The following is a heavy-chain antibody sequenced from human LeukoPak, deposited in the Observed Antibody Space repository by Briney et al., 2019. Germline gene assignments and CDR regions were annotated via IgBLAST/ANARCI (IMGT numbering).Heavy chain of an antibody. CDR2: IYSSGST. D-gene: IGHD2-2*01. CDR1: GGSISNY. J-gene: IGHJ2*01. V-gene: IGHV4-4*07. Sequence: PSETLSLTCTVSGGSISNYWSWIRQPAGKGLEWIGRIYSSGSTNYNPSLKSRVTMSVDTSKNQFSLKLSSVTAADTAEYCARGQYHLLYWYFDLWGRGTLVTVSS. CDR3: ARGQYHLLYWYFDL.